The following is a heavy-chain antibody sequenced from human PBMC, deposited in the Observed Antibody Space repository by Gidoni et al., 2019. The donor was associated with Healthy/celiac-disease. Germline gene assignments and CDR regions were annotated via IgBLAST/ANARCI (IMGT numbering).Heavy chain of an antibody. CDR1: GGTFHSYA. D-gene: IGHD4-17*01. V-gene: IGHV1-69*01. CDR3: ARSDDDYGDYDDAFDI. Sequence: QVQLVQSGAEVKKPGSSVKVSCKDSGGTFHSYAISWVRQAPGQGLEWMGGIIPIFGTANYAQKFQGRVTITADESTSTAYMELSSLRSEDTAVYYCARSDDDYGDYDDAFDILGQGTMVTVSS. J-gene: IGHJ3*02. CDR2: IIPIFGTA.